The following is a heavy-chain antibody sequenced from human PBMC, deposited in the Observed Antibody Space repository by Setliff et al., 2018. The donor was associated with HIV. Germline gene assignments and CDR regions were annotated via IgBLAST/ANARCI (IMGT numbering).Heavy chain of an antibody. V-gene: IGHV1-69*13. Sequence: SVKVSCKASGGTFSSYAISWVRQAPGQGLEWMGGIIPIFGTANYAQKFQGRVTITADESTSTAYMELSSLRSEDTAVYYCARLGAGGSGWYSGWFDPWDQGTLVTVSS. J-gene: IGHJ5*02. CDR2: IIPIFGTA. CDR3: ARLGAGGSGWYSGWFDP. D-gene: IGHD6-19*01. CDR1: GGTFSSYA.